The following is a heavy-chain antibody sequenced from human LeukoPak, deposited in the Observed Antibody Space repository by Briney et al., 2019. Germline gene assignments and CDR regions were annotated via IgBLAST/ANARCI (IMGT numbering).Heavy chain of an antibody. Sequence: GGSLRLSCAASGFNFNNAWLDWVRQTPGQGLEWVGQIKTNADGGTADYAAPVKSRFTISRDDSKNMLYLQMNSLKTEDTAVYYCITPLPYSAQGGQGTLVTLS. CDR1: GFNFNNAW. D-gene: IGHD2-21*01. CDR2: IKTNADGGTA. V-gene: IGHV3-15*07. CDR3: ITPLPYSAQ. J-gene: IGHJ4*02.